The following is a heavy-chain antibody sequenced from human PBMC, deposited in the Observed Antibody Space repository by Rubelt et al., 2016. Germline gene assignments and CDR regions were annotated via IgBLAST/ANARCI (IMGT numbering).Heavy chain of an antibody. CDR2: IYYSGGT. Sequence: QVQLQESGPGLVKPSQTLSLTCTVSGGSISSGGYYWSWIRQHPGKGLEWIGYIYYSGGTYYNPALKSLVTISVDTSKNQFSLKLSSVTAADTAVYYCARGEYGGHIDYWGQGTLVTVSS. J-gene: IGHJ4*02. CDR3: ARGEYGGHIDY. D-gene: IGHD2/OR15-2a*01. CDR1: GGSISSGGYY. V-gene: IGHV4-31*01.